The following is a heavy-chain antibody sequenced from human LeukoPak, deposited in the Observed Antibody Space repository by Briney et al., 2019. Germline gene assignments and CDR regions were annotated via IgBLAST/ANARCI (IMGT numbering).Heavy chain of an antibody. J-gene: IGHJ4*02. CDR3: AKGAGGSYGLYYFDY. CDR2: ISGSGGST. CDR1: GFTFSSYA. D-gene: IGHD3-10*01. V-gene: IGHV3-23*01. Sequence: GGSLRLSCAASGFTFSSYAMSWVRQAPGKGLEWVSAISGSGGSTYYADSVKGRFTISRDNSKNTVYLQMNTLRAEDTAVYYCAKGAGGSYGLYYFDYWGQGTLVTVSS.